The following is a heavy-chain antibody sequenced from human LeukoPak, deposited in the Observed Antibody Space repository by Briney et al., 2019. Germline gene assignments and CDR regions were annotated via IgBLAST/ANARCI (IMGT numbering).Heavy chain of an antibody. J-gene: IGHJ4*02. CDR3: ARARGSSGYYSFYFDY. D-gene: IGHD3-22*01. CDR1: GFTVSSNE. CDR2: ISGGST. Sequence: GGSLRLSCAASGFTVSSNEMSWVRQAPGKGLEWVSSISGGSTYYADSRKGRFTISRDNSKNTLHLQMGSLRAEDMAVYYCARARGSSGYYSFYFDYWGQGTLVTVSS. V-gene: IGHV3-38-3*01.